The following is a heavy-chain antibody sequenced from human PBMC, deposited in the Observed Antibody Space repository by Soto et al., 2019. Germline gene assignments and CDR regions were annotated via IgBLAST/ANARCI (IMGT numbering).Heavy chain of an antibody. J-gene: IGHJ6*02. D-gene: IGHD3-3*01. CDR2: IWYDGSNK. CDR3: ARVSRYDFWSGYFRPYYYYYGMDV. CDR1: GFTFSSYG. Sequence: GGSLRLSCAASGFTFSSYGMHWVRQAPGKGLEWVAVIWYDGSNKYYADSVKGRFTISRDNSKNTLYLQMNSLRAEDTAVYYCARVSRYDFWSGYFRPYYYYYGMDVWGQGTTVTVYS. V-gene: IGHV3-33*01.